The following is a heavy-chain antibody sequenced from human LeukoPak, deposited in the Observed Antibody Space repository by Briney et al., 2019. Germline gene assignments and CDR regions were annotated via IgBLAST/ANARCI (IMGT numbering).Heavy chain of an antibody. CDR3: ARIGGDRHPIEY. J-gene: IGHJ4*02. D-gene: IGHD2-21*02. Sequence: GRALRLSCAASGFTFSSYGMHWVRQAPGKGLEWVAVIWYDGTNKYYADSVKGRFTISRENSKNTLYLQMNSLRAEDTAVYYCARIGGDRHPIEYWGQGTLVTVSS. V-gene: IGHV3-33*01. CDR1: GFTFSSYG. CDR2: IWYDGTNK.